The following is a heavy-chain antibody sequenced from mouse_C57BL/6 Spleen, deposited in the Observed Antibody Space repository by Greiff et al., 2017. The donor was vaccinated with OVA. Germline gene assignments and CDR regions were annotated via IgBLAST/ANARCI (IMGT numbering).Heavy chain of an antibody. CDR2: ISSGSSTI. CDR1: GFTFSDYG. D-gene: IGHD1-1*01. Sequence: EVHLVESGGGLVKPGGSLKLSCAASGFTFSDYGMHWVRQAPEKGLEWVAYISSGSSTIYYADTVKGRFTFSRDNAKNTLFLQMTSLRSEDTAMYYCASYYYGGSPFAYWGQGALVTVSA. CDR3: ASYYYGGSPFAY. V-gene: IGHV5-17*01. J-gene: IGHJ3*01.